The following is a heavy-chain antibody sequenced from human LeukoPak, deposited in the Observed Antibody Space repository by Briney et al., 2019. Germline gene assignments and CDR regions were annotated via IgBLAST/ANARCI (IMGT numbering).Heavy chain of an antibody. J-gene: IGHJ4*02. CDR3: ARGPKGYCSGGSCYLVDY. Sequence: SETLSLTCAVYGGSFSGYYWSGIRQPPGKGLEWIGEINHSGSTNYNPSLKSRVTISVDTSKNQFSLKLSSVTAADTAVYYCARGPKGYCSGGSCYLVDYWGQGTLVTVSS. CDR1: GGSFSGYY. D-gene: IGHD2-15*01. CDR2: INHSGST. V-gene: IGHV4-34*01.